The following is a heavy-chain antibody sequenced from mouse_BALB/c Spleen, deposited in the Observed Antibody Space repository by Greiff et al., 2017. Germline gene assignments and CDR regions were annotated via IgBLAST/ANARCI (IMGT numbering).Heavy chain of an antibody. CDR1: SYTFTDYA. Sequence: VQLQESGPELVRPGVSVKISCKGSSYTFTDYAMHWVKQSHAKSLEWIGVISTYYGNTNYNQKFKGKATMTVDKSSSTAYMELARLTSEDSAVYYCARTLSGTDWYFDVWGAGTTVTVSS. CDR3: ARTLSGTDWYFDV. V-gene: IGHV1-67*01. D-gene: IGHD4-1*01. J-gene: IGHJ1*01. CDR2: ISTYYGNT.